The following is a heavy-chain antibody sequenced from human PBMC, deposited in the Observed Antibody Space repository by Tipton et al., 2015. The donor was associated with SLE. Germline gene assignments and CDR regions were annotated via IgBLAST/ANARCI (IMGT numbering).Heavy chain of an antibody. CDR1: GFTFSDYA. Sequence: SLRLSCATSGFTFSDYAMNWVRQAPGKGLEWISYLSRSSTTIFYADSVKGRFTISRDNVKNTLHLQMTNLRADDTAIYYCARGNQHSGYDGFDYWGQGTLVTVSS. J-gene: IGHJ4*02. CDR3: ARGNQHSGYDGFDY. D-gene: IGHD5-12*01. CDR2: LSRSSTTI. V-gene: IGHV3-48*01.